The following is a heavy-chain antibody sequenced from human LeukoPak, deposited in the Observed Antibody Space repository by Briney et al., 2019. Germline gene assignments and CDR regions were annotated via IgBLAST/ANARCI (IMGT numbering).Heavy chain of an antibody. V-gene: IGHV3-21*05. CDR2: ISSSSSYI. J-gene: IGHJ4*02. CDR3: ARDGYNYAGSDY. Sequence: GGSLRLSCAASGFTFSSYEMNWVRQAPGKGLEWVSYISSSSSYIYYADSVKGRFTISRDNAKNSLYLQMNSLRAEDTAVYYCARDGYNYAGSDYWGQGTLVTVSS. D-gene: IGHD5-24*01. CDR1: GFTFSSYE.